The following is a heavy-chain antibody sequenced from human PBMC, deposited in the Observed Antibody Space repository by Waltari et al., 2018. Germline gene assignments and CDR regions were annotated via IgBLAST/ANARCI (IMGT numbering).Heavy chain of an antibody. D-gene: IGHD3-3*01. J-gene: IGHJ4*02. V-gene: IGHV1-2*06. CDR3: ARTLFFSRNEFGY. CDR1: GYTFTGYY. CDR2: INPNSGGT. Sequence: QVQLVQSGAEVKKPGASVKVSCKASGYTFTGYYMHWVRQAPGQGLEWMGRINPNSGGTNYAQKFQGRDTMTGDTSISTAYMEPSRLRSDDTAVYYCARTLFFSRNEFGYWGQGTLVTVSS.